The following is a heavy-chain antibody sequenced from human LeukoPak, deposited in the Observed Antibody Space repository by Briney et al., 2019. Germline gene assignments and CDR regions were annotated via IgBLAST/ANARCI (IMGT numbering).Heavy chain of an antibody. CDR1: TDSMSSYY. J-gene: IGHJ4*02. D-gene: IGHD3-16*01. CDR3: ARAKRGSGFGYYYFDS. CDR2: RSYGVST. V-gene: IGHV4-59*01. Sequence: PSETLSLTCTVSTDSMSSYYWSWIRQPPGKGLEWIGYRSYGVSTNYNPSLKSRVTMSLDTSKNQFSLKLTSVTAADTAVYYCARAKRGSGFGYYYFDSWGQGTLVTVSS.